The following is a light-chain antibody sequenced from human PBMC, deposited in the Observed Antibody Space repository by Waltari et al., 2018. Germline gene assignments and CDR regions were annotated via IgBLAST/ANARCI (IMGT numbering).Light chain of an antibody. CDR2: GAS. V-gene: IGKV3-15*01. J-gene: IGKJ4*01. CDR1: RRVSSA. CDR3: QQYHNWPPLT. Sequence: EIVMTQSPVTLSRSPGERATLSSRARRRVSSALAWYQQKPGQAPRLLIYGASRRATGIPDRFSGSGSGTEFTLTISSLQSEDGGIYYCQQYHNWPPLTFGGGTKVEIK.